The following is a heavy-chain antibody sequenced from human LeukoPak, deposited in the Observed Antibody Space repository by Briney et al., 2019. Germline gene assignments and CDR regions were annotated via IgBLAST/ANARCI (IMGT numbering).Heavy chain of an antibody. CDR3: ARVTMVRDSGGRWHFDL. V-gene: IGHV4-59*01. J-gene: IGHJ2*01. Sequence: SETLSLTCTVSGGSISSYYWSWIRQPPGKGLEWIGYIYYSGSTNYNPSLKSRVTISVDTSKNQFSLKLSSVTAADTAVYYCARVTMVRDSGGRWHFDLWGRGTLVTVSS. D-gene: IGHD3-10*01. CDR1: GGSISSYY. CDR2: IYYSGST.